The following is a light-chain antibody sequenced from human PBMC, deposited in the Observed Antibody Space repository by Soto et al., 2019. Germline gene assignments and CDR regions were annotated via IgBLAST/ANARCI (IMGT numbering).Light chain of an antibody. CDR2: DAS. CDR3: QQRDNGLT. CDR1: QSVGSN. Sequence: EIVLTQSPTTLSLSPGERATLSCRASQSVGSNLAWFQEKPGQPPSRLIYDASNRATGITARFSGSGSGTDFTLTISSLEPEDFAVYYCQQRDNGLTFGGGTKVEI. J-gene: IGKJ4*01. V-gene: IGKV3-11*01.